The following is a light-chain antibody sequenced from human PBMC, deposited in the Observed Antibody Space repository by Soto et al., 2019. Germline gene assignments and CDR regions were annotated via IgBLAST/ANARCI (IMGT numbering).Light chain of an antibody. CDR3: QQRSDWPLT. CDR1: QSVGTY. Sequence: EIVLTQSPVTLSLSPGERVTLSCRASQSVGTYLGWYQQKVGQAPSLLIYDASKRATGLPARFSGSGSGTDFTLTISSLEPEDFAVYYCQQRSDWPLTFGGGTKVEI. J-gene: IGKJ4*01. CDR2: DAS. V-gene: IGKV3-11*01.